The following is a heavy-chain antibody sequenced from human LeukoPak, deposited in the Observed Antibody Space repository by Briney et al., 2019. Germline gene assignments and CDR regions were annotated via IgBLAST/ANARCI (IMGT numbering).Heavy chain of an antibody. CDR1: GGSISSSSYY. Sequence: PSETLSLTCTVSGGSISSSSYYWGWIRQPPGKGLEWIGSIYYSGSTYYNPSLKSRVTISVDTSKNQFSLKLSSVTAADTAVYYCASHVGGQQLAYYYYGMDVWGQVTTVTVSS. V-gene: IGHV4-39*01. CDR3: ASHVGGQQLAYYYYGMDV. J-gene: IGHJ6*02. D-gene: IGHD6-13*01. CDR2: IYYSGST.